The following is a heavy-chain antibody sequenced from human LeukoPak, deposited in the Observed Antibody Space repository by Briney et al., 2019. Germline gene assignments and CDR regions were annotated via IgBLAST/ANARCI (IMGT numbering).Heavy chain of an antibody. CDR2: IRSKANSYAT. V-gene: IGHV3-73*01. Sequence: GGSLKLSCAASGFTFSGSAMHWVRQASGKGLEWVGRIRSKANSYATAYAASVKGRFTISRDDSKNTAYLQMNSLKTEDTAVYYCTRGPVYCYDSSGYYDDYWGQGTLVTVSS. CDR1: GFTFSGSA. J-gene: IGHJ4*02. CDR3: TRGPVYCYDSSGYYDDY. D-gene: IGHD3-22*01.